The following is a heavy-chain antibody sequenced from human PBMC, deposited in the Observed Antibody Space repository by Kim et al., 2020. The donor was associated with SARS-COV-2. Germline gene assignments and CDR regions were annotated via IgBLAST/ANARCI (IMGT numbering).Heavy chain of an antibody. J-gene: IGHJ6*02. V-gene: IGHV3-33*01. CDR1: GFTFSSYG. Sequence: GGSLRLSCAASGFTFSSYGMHWVLQAPGKGLEWVAVIWYDGSNKYYADSVKGRFTISRDNSKNTLYLQMNSLRAEDTAVYYCARAPGRWLQFGDYYYGMDVWGQGTTVTVSS. D-gene: IGHD5-12*01. CDR2: IWYDGSNK. CDR3: ARAPGRWLQFGDYYYGMDV.